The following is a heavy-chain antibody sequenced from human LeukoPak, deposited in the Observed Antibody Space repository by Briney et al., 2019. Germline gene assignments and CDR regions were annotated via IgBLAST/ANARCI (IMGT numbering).Heavy chain of an antibody. CDR1: GGTFSSYA. D-gene: IGHD3-10*01. CDR3: ARSAAGGPGYYYYYMDV. CDR2: IIPIFGTA. Sequence: SVKVSCKASGGTFSSYAISWVRQAPGQGLEWMGGIIPIFGTANYAQKFQGRVTITTDESTSTAYMELSSLRSEDTAVYYCARSAAGGPGYYYYYMDVWGKGTTVTVSS. J-gene: IGHJ6*03. V-gene: IGHV1-69*05.